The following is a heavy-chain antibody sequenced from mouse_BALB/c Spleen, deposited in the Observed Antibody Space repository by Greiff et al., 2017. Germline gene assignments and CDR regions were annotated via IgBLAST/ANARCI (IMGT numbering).Heavy chain of an antibody. CDR2: IDPANGNT. CDR3: ARRDYDYDYAMDY. D-gene: IGHD2-4*01. J-gene: IGHJ4*01. CDR1: GFNIKDTY. Sequence: VQLKESGAELVKPGASVKLSCTASGFNIKDTYMHWVKQRPEQGLEWIGRIDPANGNTKYDPKFQGKATITADTSSNTAYLQLSSLTSEDTAVYYCARRDYDYDYAMDYWGQGTSVTVSS. V-gene: IGHV14-3*02.